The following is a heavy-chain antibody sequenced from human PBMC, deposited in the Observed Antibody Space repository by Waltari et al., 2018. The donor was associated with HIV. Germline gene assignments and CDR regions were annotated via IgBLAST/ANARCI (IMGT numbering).Heavy chain of an antibody. CDR3: ARGEIAMAGSL. J-gene: IGHJ4*02. Sequence: QVQLVQSGPEVKKPGSSVKLSCKASGGTFRSYSIIWVRQALGEGVEWMGGIIPIFDTINYAQKFQGRLKITADESTSTTYMELNSRTFEDTGVYYCARGEIAMAGSLWGQGTLVTVSS. V-gene: IGHV1-69*01. D-gene: IGHD6-19*01. CDR1: GGTFRSYS. CDR2: IIPIFDTI.